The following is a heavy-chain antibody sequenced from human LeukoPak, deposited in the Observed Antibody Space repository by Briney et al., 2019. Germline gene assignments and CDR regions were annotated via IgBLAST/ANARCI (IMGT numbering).Heavy chain of an antibody. Sequence: SETLSLTCAVYGGSFSGYYWSWIRQPPGKGLEWIGEINHSGSTNYNPSLKSRVTISVDTSKNQFSLKLSSVTAADTAVYYCARAIGGGRGFRFDPWGQGTLVTVSS. CDR1: GGSFSGYY. J-gene: IGHJ5*02. CDR3: ARAIGGGRGFRFDP. CDR2: INHSGST. V-gene: IGHV4-34*01. D-gene: IGHD2-15*01.